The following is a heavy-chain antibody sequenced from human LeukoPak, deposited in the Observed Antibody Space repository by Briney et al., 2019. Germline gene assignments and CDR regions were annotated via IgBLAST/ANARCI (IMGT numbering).Heavy chain of an antibody. CDR2: SGSGGST. V-gene: IGHV3-23*01. CDR3: AKGGSGWYPGFEY. CDR1: GFTFNNYA. Sequence: GGSLRLSCAASGFTFNNYAMGWVRQAPGKGLAWVSVSGSGGSTFYADSVKGRFTISRDNSKNTLYLQMNSLRAEDTAVYYCAKGGSGWYPGFEYWGQGALVTVSS. J-gene: IGHJ4*02. D-gene: IGHD6-19*01.